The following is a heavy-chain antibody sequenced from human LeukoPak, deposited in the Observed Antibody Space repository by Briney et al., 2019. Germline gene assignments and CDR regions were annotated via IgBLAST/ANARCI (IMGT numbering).Heavy chain of an antibody. Sequence: GGTLRLSCAASGFTFSSYGMTWVRQAPGKGLQWVSAISGSGGITYYADSVKGRFTISRDNSKNTLYLQMNSLRAEDTAVYYCARGSSGGSYHPFDYWGQRTLVTVSS. CDR1: GFTFSSYG. V-gene: IGHV3-23*01. D-gene: IGHD1-26*01. CDR3: ARGSSGGSYHPFDY. J-gene: IGHJ4*02. CDR2: ISGSGGIT.